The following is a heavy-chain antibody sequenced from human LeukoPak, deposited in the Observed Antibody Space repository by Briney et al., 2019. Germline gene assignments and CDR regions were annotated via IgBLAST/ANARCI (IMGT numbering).Heavy chain of an antibody. CDR1: GFTFSSYA. CDR3: AKDSRITMVRGLGTWFDP. J-gene: IGHJ5*02. D-gene: IGHD3-10*01. Sequence: PGGSLRLSCAASGFTFSSYAMSWVRQAPGKGLEWVSAISGSGGSTYYADSVKGRFTISRDNSKSTLYLQMNSLRAEDTAVYYCAKDSRITMVRGLGTWFDPWGQGTLVTVSS. CDR2: ISGSGGST. V-gene: IGHV3-23*01.